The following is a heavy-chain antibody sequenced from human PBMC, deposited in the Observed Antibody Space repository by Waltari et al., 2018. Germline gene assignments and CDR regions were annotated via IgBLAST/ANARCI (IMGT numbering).Heavy chain of an antibody. J-gene: IGHJ2*01. Sequence: QITLKESGPTLVKPTQTLTLTCTFSGFSLSTSGVGVGWIRQPPGKDLEWLALIYWNDDKRYSPSLKIRLTITKATSKNQVVLTMTHMYPVDTATYYCAHRQGGCSGVSCYTYWYFDLWGRGTLVTVSS. V-gene: IGHV2-5*01. CDR3: AHRQGGCSGVSCYTYWYFDL. D-gene: IGHD2-15*01. CDR1: GFSLSTSGVG. CDR2: IYWNDDK.